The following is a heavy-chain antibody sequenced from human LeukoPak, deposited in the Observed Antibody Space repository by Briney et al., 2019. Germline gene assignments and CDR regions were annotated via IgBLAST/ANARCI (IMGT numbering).Heavy chain of an antibody. V-gene: IGHV1-69*13. CDR1: GGTFSSYA. D-gene: IGHD3-10*01. Sequence: GASVEVSCKASGGTFSSYAISWVRQAPGQGLEWMGGIIPIFGTANYAQKFQGRVTITADESTSTAYMELSSLRSEDTAVYYCARDYGSGTNWFDPWGQGTLVTVSS. CDR3: ARDYGSGTNWFDP. J-gene: IGHJ5*02. CDR2: IIPIFGTA.